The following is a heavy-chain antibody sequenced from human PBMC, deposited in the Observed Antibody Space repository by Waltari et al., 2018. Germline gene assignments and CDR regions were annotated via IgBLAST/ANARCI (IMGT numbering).Heavy chain of an antibody. J-gene: IGHJ4*02. CDR3: ARDQRTITMVQGVIITPDY. CDR1: GFTFSSYS. CDR2: ISSSSSTI. Sequence: EVQLVESGGGLVQPGGSLRLSCAASGFTFSSYSMNWVRQAPGKGLEWVSYISSSSSTIYYADSVKGRFTISRDNAKNSLYLQMNSLRAEDTAVYYCARDQRTITMVQGVIITPDYWGQGTLVTVSS. D-gene: IGHD3-10*01. V-gene: IGHV3-48*04.